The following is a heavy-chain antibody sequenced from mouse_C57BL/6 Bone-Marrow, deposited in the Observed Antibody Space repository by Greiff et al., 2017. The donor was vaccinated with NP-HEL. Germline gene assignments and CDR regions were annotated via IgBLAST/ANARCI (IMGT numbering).Heavy chain of an antibody. Sequence: VQLQQPGTELVKPGASVKLSCKASGYTFTSYWMHWVKQRPGQGLEWIGNINPSNGGTNYNEKFKSKATLTVDKSSSTAYMQLSSLTSEDSAVYYCARSLYGSRRYFDVWGTGTTVTVSS. V-gene: IGHV1-53*01. CDR2: INPSNGGT. CDR3: ARSLYGSRRYFDV. J-gene: IGHJ1*03. D-gene: IGHD1-1*01. CDR1: GYTFTSYW.